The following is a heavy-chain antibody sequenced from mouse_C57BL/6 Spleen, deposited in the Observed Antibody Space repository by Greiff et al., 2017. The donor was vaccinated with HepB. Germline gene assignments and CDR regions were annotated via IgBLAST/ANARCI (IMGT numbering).Heavy chain of an antibody. J-gene: IGHJ1*03. CDR1: GYTFTSYW. CDR2: IYPGSGST. Sequence: VQLQQPGAELVKPGASVKMSCKASGYTFTSYWITWVKQRPGQGLEWIGDIYPGSGSTNYNEKFKSKATLTVDTSSSTAYMQLSSLTSEDSAVYYCAAYYGNYVGYFDVWGTVTTVTVSS. D-gene: IGHD2-10*01. V-gene: IGHV1-55*01. CDR3: AAYYGNYVGYFDV.